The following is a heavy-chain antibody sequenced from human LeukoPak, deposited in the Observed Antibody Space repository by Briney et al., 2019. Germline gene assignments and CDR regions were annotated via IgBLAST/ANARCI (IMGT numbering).Heavy chain of an antibody. CDR2: INPNGGGT. CDR1: GYTFTDYY. D-gene: IGHD4-17*01. J-gene: IGHJ4*02. CDR3: ASLYGDYVSSDY. V-gene: IGHV1-2*02. Sequence: ASVKVSCKASGYTFTDYYMHWVRQAPGQGGEWMGWINPNGGGTNYAQKFQGRVTMTRDTSISTAYMELSRLRSDDTAVYYCASLYGDYVSSDYWGQGTLVSVSS.